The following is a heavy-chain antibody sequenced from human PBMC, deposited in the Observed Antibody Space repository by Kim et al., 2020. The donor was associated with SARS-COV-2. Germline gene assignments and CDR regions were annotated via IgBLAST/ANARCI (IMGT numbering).Heavy chain of an antibody. J-gene: IGHJ4*02. D-gene: IGHD3-9*01. CDR2: INHSGST. CDR1: GGSFSGYY. Sequence: SETLSLTCAVYGGSFSGYYWSWIRQPPGKGLEWIGEINHSGSTNSNQSLKSRVTISVATSKNKFSLKLSSVTAADTAVYYCARGLGGDILTGWDYWGQGTLFTVSS. V-gene: IGHV4-34*01. CDR3: ARGLGGDILTGWDY.